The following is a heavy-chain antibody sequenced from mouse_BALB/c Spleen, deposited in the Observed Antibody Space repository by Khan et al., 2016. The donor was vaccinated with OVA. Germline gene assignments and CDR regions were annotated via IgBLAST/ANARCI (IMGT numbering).Heavy chain of an antibody. V-gene: IGHV1-59*01. J-gene: IGHJ3*01. CDR3: ARGGRFITPATCVAY. D-gene: IGHD1-2*01. CDR1: GYTFTSYW. CDR2: IDPSDRYT. Sequence: QVQLQQSGAELVMPGASVKMSCKSSGYTFTSYWMHWVKQRPGQGLEWIGVIDPSDRYTTYNQKFKDKATLTVDTSSSTAYLQLSSLTSEDSAVYYCARGGRFITPATCVAYWGQGTLVTVSA.